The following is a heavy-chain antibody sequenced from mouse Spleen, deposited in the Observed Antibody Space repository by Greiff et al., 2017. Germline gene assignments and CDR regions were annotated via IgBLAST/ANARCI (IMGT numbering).Heavy chain of an antibody. V-gene: IGHV5-6-4*01. D-gene: IGHD3-2*01. CDR2: ISSGGSYT. CDR1: GFTFSSYT. CDR3: TRDQRQLGLPGAMDY. J-gene: IGHJ4*01. Sequence: EVKLVESGGGLVKPGGSLKLSCAASGFTFSSYTMSWVRQTPEKRLEWVATISSGGSYTYYPDSVKGRFTISRDNAKNTLYLQMSSLKSEDTAMYYCTRDQRQLGLPGAMDYWGQGTSVTVSS.